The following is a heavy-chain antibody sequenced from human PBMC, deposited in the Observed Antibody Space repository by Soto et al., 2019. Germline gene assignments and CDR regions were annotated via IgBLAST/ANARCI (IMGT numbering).Heavy chain of an antibody. CDR3: ARIRSGFSYDFDY. CDR2: IFSNDEK. Sequence: QVTLKESGPVMVKPTETLTLTCRVSGFSLDNVRLGVSWIRQPPGKALEWLAHIFSNDEKSYSTSLKSRLTISQDTSKSQVDLTRTNMDPVDTGTYFCARIRSGFSYDFDYWGQGTRVSVSS. V-gene: IGHV2-26*01. J-gene: IGHJ4*02. D-gene: IGHD3-16*01. CDR1: GFSLDNVRLG.